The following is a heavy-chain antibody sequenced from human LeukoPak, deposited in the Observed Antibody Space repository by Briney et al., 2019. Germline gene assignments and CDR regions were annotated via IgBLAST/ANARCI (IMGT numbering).Heavy chain of an antibody. J-gene: IGHJ4*02. D-gene: IGHD3-22*01. V-gene: IGHV4-30-4*08. CDR2: IYYSGST. CDR1: GGSISSSSYY. CDR3: AREASPDMIAVFDY. Sequence: SETLYLTCTVSGGSISSSSYYWRWIRQPPGTGLEWLGYIYYSGSTYYNPSLKSRVTISVDTSKNQFSLKLSSVTAADTAVYYCAREASPDMIAVFDYWGQGTLVTVSS.